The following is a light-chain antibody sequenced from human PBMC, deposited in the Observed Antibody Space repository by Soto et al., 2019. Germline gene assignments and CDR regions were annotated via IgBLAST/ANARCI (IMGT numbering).Light chain of an antibody. CDR2: GAS. Sequence: EIVLTQSPGTLSLSPGERATLSCRASQSVSSSYLAWYQQKPGQAPSLLIYGASSRATGIPDRFSGSGSGTDFTLSISRLEPEDFAVYYCQQYVFTFGPGTKVDIK. V-gene: IGKV3-20*01. J-gene: IGKJ3*01. CDR1: QSVSSSY. CDR3: QQYVFT.